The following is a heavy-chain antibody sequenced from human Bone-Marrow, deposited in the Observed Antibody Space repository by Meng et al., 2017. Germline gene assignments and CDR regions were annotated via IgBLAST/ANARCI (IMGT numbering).Heavy chain of an antibody. CDR3: ARESYGHDAFDI. Sequence: GESLKISCAASGFTFDDYTMHWVRQTPGKGLEWVSSISFTSTYIYYADSVKGRFTISRDNAKNSLYLQMTSLRAEDTAVYFCARESYGHDAFDIWGQGTVVTVSS. J-gene: IGHJ3*02. CDR1: GFTFDDYT. D-gene: IGHD1-26*01. CDR2: ISFTSTYI. V-gene: IGHV3-21*01.